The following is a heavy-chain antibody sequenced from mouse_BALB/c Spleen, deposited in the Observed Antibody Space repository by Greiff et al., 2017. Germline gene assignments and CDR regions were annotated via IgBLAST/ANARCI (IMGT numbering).Heavy chain of an antibody. D-gene: IGHD2-1*01. J-gene: IGHJ3*01. CDR1: GFTFSDYY. CDR2: ISDGGSYT. CDR3: ARDQDYGNYGGFAY. Sequence: DVKLVESGGGLVKPGGSLKLSCAASGFTFSDYYMYWVRQTPEKRLEWVATISDGGSYTYYPDSVKGRFTISRDNAKNNLYLQMSSLKSEDTAMYYCARDQDYGNYGGFAYWGQGTLVTVSA. V-gene: IGHV5-4*02.